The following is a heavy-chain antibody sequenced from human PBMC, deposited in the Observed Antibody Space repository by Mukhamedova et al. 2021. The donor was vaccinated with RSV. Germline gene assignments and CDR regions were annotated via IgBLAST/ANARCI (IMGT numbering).Heavy chain of an antibody. V-gene: IGHV1-69*10. CDR3: ATITMVRGVIKGYFDY. CDR2: IIPILGIA. Sequence: MGGIIPILGIANYAQKFQGRVTITADESTSTAYMELCSLRSEDTAVYYCATITMVRGVIKGYFDYWGQGTLVTVSS. J-gene: IGHJ4*02. D-gene: IGHD3-10*01.